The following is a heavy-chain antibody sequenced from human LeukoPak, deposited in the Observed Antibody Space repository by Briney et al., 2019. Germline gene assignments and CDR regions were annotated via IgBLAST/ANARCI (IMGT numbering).Heavy chain of an antibody. CDR1: GFTFSYSY. D-gene: IGHD1-26*01. J-gene: IGHJ4*02. Sequence: GRPMRLSCAASGFTFSYSYMNWIRQPPGNGPEWVSSISSRGDSTNYADSVKGRFTVSRVNAKNSLYLQMNSLRAEDTAVYSCARESSGTYYLNQWGQGTLVTVYS. V-gene: IGHV3-11*05. CDR3: ARESSGTYYLNQ. CDR2: ISSRGDST.